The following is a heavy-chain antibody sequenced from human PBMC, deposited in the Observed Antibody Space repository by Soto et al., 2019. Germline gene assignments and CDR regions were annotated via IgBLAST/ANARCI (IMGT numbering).Heavy chain of an antibody. CDR3: ARATLVGANFDAFDI. J-gene: IGHJ3*02. Sequence: TSETLSLTCSVSDGSVTGYCWSWVRQPPGKGLEWIGCIDYNGRAHYNPSLTSRVTMSLDTSNNHFSLKLSSVTTTDTAVYYCARATLVGANFDAFDIWGQGTMVTVSS. CDR2: IDYNGRA. CDR1: DGSVTGYC. V-gene: IGHV4-59*02. D-gene: IGHD1-26*01.